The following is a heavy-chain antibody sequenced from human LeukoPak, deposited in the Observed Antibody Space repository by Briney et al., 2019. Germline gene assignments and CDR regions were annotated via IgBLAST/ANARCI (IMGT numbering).Heavy chain of an antibody. V-gene: IGHV4-59*01. D-gene: IGHD4/OR15-4a*01. CDR3: AATIKRDYGDTNLDY. CDR2: MHNGRYS. Sequence: PSETLSLTCSVPGDSISSCFWSWIRQPPGKGLGWIGYMHNGRYSNYNPSLKSRVTISGDTSKNQLSLKLTSVTAADTAVYYCAATIKRDYGDTNLDYWGQGTLVTVSS. CDR1: GDSISSCF. J-gene: IGHJ4*02.